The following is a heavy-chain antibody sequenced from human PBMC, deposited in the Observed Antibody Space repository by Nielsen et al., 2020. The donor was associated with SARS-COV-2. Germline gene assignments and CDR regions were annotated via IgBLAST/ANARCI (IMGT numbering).Heavy chain of an antibody. J-gene: IGHJ6*02. V-gene: IGHV3-9*01. Sequence: GGSLRLSCAASGFTFDDYAMHWVRQAPGKGLEWVSGISWNSGSIGYVGSVKGRFTISRDNSKNTLYLQMNSLRAEDTAVYYCASGTFGSYYYGMDVWGQGTTVTVSS. CDR2: ISWNSGSI. D-gene: IGHD3-10*01. CDR1: GFTFDDYA. CDR3: ASGTFGSYYYGMDV.